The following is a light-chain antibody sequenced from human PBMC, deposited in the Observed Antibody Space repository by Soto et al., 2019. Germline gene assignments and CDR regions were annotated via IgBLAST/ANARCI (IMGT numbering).Light chain of an antibody. Sequence: QSALTQPPSASGTPGQRVSISCSESSSNIGSNSVQWHQQLPGTAPNLLIYADNQRPSGVPDRFSGSKSGTSASLAITGLQSGDEADYYCAAWDDSLNGFVFGTGTKVTVL. V-gene: IGLV1-44*01. CDR3: AAWDDSLNGFV. J-gene: IGLJ1*01. CDR2: ADN. CDR1: SSNIGSNS.